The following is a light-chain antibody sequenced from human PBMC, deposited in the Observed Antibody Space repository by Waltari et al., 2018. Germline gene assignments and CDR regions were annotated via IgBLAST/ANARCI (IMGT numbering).Light chain of an antibody. V-gene: IGKV4-1*01. J-gene: IGKJ4*01. CDR1: QNLLYSSNNKNY. CDR3: QQYYSTPFT. Sequence: DIVMTQSPDSLAVSLGERVTINCKSSQNLLYSSNNKNYLAWYQQKPGQAPKLLIYCASTRESGVPNRFSGSGSGTDFTLTLSGLQAEDVAVYYCQQYYSTPFTFGGGTKVEIK. CDR2: CAS.